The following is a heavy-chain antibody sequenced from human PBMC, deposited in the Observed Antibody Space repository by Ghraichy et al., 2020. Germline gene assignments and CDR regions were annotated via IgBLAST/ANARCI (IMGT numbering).Heavy chain of an antibody. CDR1: GGSISSSNYY. J-gene: IGHJ4*02. Sequence: SQTLSLTCTVSGGSISSSNYYWGWIRQPPGKGLEWIGSIYYGGSTYYNPSLRSRVTISVDTSNNQFSLKLSSVTAADTAVYYCARQSNYYGSGSSIDYWGQGTLVTVSS. V-gene: IGHV4-39*01. D-gene: IGHD3-10*01. CDR3: ARQSNYYGSGSSIDY. CDR2: IYYGGST.